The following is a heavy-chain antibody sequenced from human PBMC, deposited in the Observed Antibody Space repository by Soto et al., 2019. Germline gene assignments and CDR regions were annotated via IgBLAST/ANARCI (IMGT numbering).Heavy chain of an antibody. CDR3: AREGWPLLQTGMDV. J-gene: IGHJ6*02. D-gene: IGHD2-15*01. CDR2: IRSSNRTI. CDR1: GFTFRSYS. V-gene: IGHV3-48*02. Sequence: GGSLRLSCAASGFTFRSYSMNWVRQAPGKGLEWVSSIRSSNRTINYADSVKGRLIISRDNAKKSLYLKMHSLREEDTVVYYCAREGWPLLQTGMDVWGQGTTVTVSS.